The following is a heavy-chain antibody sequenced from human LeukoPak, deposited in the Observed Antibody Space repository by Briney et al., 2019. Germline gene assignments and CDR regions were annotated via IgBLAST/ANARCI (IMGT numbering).Heavy chain of an antibody. J-gene: IGHJ6*03. CDR1: GYTFTGYY. D-gene: IGHD6-13*01. CDR3: ARAYSGSPKAAGYYMDV. V-gene: IGHV1-2*06. Sequence: GASVKVSCKASGYTFTGYYMHWVRQAPRQGLEWMGRVNPNSGGTNFAQKFQGRVTMTRDTSISTAYMELSRLRSDDTAVYYCARAYSGSPKAAGYYMDVWGKGTTVTVSS. CDR2: VNPNSGGT.